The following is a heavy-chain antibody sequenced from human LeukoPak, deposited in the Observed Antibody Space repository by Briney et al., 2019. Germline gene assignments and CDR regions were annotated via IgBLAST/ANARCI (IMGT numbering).Heavy chain of an antibody. D-gene: IGHD6-13*01. CDR2: VYSSGTT. V-gene: IGHV4-39*01. CDR1: GGSVSSATYY. Sequence: PSETLSLTCTVSGGSVSSATYYWGCIRRPPGKGLEWVGTVYSSGTTNSNPSLKSPLTMSTDTSQNQLSLRPRSVTAAATSLYSCASSQYPRAAAGNWFDPRGRGWLVAVCS. J-gene: IGHJ5*02. CDR3: ASSQYPRAAAGNWFDP.